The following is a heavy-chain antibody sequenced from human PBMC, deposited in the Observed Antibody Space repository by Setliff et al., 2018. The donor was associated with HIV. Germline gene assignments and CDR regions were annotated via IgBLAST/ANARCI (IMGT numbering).Heavy chain of an antibody. J-gene: IGHJ4*02. D-gene: IGHD5-12*01. Sequence: PGESLTISCAASGFTFDRYWMHWVRQAPGEGLVWVSRVNTDGSIKTYADSVKDRFTISRDNAKNTLYLQMNSLRAEDTGVYYCHSGYDTEEQSYFDYWGQGTLVTVSS. CDR2: VNTDGSIK. CDR3: HSGYDTEEQSYFDY. CDR1: GFTFDRYW. V-gene: IGHV3-74*01.